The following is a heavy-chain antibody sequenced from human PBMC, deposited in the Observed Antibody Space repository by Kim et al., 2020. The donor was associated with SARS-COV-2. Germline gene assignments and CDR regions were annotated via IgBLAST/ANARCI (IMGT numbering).Heavy chain of an antibody. CDR3: ARETSRAFDT. CDR1: GFNYNAYW. V-gene: IGHV3-7*03. Sequence: GGSLTLSCAISGFNYNAYWMSWVRQAPGKGLEWVALINTDGGQKYYVDSVRGRFTVSRDNAKNSLYIEMNSLRGEDTAVYYCARETSRAFDTWGQGTMVTVSS. CDR2: INTDGGQK. J-gene: IGHJ3*02.